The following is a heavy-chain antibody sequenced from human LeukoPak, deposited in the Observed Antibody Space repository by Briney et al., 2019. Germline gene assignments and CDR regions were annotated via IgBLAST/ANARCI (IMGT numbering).Heavy chain of an antibody. J-gene: IGHJ3*02. Sequence: GGSLRLSCAASGFISSSYDMHWVRHATGKGLEWVSAIGTAGDTYYPGSVKGRFTISRENAKNSLYLQMNSLRAGDTAVYYCARAAGYAFDIWGQGTMVTVSS. CDR1: GFISSSYD. V-gene: IGHV3-13*01. CDR3: ARAAGYAFDI. CDR2: IGTAGDT.